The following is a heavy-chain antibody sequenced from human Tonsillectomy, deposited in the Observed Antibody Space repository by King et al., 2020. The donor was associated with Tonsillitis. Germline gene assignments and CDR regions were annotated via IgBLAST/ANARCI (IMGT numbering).Heavy chain of an antibody. V-gene: IGHV4-61*01. CDR3: ASRHDWDDY. CDR2: IYHSGSL. CDR1: GGSVSSGSYY. J-gene: IGHJ4*02. Sequence: LQLQESGPGLVKPSETLSLTCNVSGGSVSSGSYYWTWIRQPPGKGLEWLGDIYHSGSLRDNPSLKSRVTISLDTSKNQFSLNLTSVTAADTAVYFCASRHDWDDYWGQGTLVTVSS. D-gene: IGHD3-9*01.